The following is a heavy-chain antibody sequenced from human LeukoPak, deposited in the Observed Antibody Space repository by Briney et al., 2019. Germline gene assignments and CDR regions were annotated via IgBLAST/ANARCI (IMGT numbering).Heavy chain of an antibody. CDR3: ARLKPESYDFWSGYYGGVGGAFDI. CDR2: IYYSGST. Sequence: PSETLSLTCTVSGGSISSSSYYWGWIRQPPGKGLEWIGSIYYSGSTYYNPSLKSRVTISVDTSKNQFSLKLSSVTAADTAVYYCARLKPESYDFWSGYYGGVGGAFDIWGQGTMVTVSS. D-gene: IGHD3-3*01. J-gene: IGHJ3*02. V-gene: IGHV4-39*07. CDR1: GGSISSSSYY.